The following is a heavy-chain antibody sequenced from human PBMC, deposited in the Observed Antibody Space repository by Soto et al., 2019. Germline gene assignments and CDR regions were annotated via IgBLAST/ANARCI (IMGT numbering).Heavy chain of an antibody. CDR1: GGTFSSYA. V-gene: IGHV1-69*13. CDR2: IIPIFGTA. Sequence: ASVKVSCKASGGTFSSYAISWVRQAPGQGLEWMGGIIPIFGTANYAQKFQGRVTITADESTSTAYMELSSLSSEDTAVYYCASAVYGAGSYYSSPYYGMDVWG. CDR3: ASAVYGAGSYYSSPYYGMDV. J-gene: IGHJ6*02. D-gene: IGHD3-10*01.